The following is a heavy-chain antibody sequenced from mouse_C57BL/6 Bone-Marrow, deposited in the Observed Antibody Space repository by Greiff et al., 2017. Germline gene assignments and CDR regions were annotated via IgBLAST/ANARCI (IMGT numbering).Heavy chain of an antibody. CDR1: GFNIKDDY. CDR2: IDPENGDT. D-gene: IGHD2-2*01. CDR3: TGGYWFAY. V-gene: IGHV14-4*01. Sequence: EVQVVESGAELVRPGASVKLSCTASGFNIKDDYMHWVKQRPEQGLEWIGWIDPENGDTEYASKFQGKATITADTSSNTAYLQLSSLTSEDTAVYYCTGGYWFAYWGQGTLVTVSA. J-gene: IGHJ3*01.